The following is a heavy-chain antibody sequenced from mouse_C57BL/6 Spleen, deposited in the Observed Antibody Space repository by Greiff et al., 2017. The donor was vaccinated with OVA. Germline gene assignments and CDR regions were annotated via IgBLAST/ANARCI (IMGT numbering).Heavy chain of an antibody. J-gene: IGHJ2*01. CDR3: ARHEGGFDY. CDR2: ISSGGSYT. V-gene: IGHV5-6*01. CDR1: GFTFSSYG. Sequence: EVQGVESGGDLVKPGGSLKLSCAASGFTFSSYGMSWVRQTPDKRLEWVATISSGGSYTYYPDSVKGRFTISRDNAKNTLYLQMSSLKSEDTAKYYCARHEGGFDYWGQGTTLTVSS. D-gene: IGHD1-1*02.